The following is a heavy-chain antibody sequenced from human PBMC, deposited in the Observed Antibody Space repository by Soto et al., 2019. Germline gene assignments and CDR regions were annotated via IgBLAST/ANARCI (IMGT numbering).Heavy chain of an antibody. CDR3: ARDSLKYTGSSSYFYGMDV. V-gene: IGHV1-2*02. CDR2: INPYSGAT. D-gene: IGHD6-6*01. J-gene: IGHJ6*02. CDR1: GYTFTGYY. Sequence: ASVKVSCKASGYTFTGYYIHWVRQAPGQGLEWMGWINPYSGATNYAQKFQGRVTMTGVTSISTAYMDLSRLRSDDTAVYYCARDSLKYTGSSSYFYGMDVWGHGTTVTVSS.